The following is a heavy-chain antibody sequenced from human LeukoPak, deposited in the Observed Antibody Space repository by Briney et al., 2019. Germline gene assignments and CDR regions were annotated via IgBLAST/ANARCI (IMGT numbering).Heavy chain of an antibody. Sequence: PGGSLRLSCAASGFTFSSYEMDWVRQAPGKGLEWISYISSSGNIYYADSARGRFTISRDNAKNSLYLQMNSLRAEDTAVYYCARVLHKRNYDGTTYYGYWGQGTLVTVSS. CDR3: ARVLHKRNYDGTTYYGY. CDR2: ISSSGNI. D-gene: IGHD3-22*01. V-gene: IGHV3-48*03. CDR1: GFTFSSYE. J-gene: IGHJ4*02.